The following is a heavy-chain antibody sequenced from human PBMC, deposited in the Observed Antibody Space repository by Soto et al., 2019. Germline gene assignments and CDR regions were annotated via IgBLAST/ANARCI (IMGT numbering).Heavy chain of an antibody. D-gene: IGHD3-3*01. CDR1: GLPSSGFE. V-gene: IGHV3-48*03. CDR3: ASLSVTGGVDV. Sequence: EERLVESGGGFVKPGGALRLSCVASGLPSSGFEMTWVRQAPGKGLEWISYISASGDTVHYADSVKGRFTISRVNAKKSLFLQMSGLRAEDTALYYCASLSVTGGVDVWGQGTTVTVSS. J-gene: IGHJ6*02. CDR2: ISASGDTV.